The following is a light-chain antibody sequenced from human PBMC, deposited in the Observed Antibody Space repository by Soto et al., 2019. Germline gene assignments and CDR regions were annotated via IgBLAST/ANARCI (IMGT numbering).Light chain of an antibody. J-gene: IGKJ4*01. CDR2: AAS. V-gene: IGKV3-15*01. CDR1: QSISSN. Sequence: IVMTQSPATMSVSPGERATLSCSASQSISSNLVWYQQKPCHAPRLLIYAASTRATGIPARFSGSGSGTEFTLPINSRKSEDFAVYYFQQYYNWFTFGEGTKVE. CDR3: QQYYNWFT.